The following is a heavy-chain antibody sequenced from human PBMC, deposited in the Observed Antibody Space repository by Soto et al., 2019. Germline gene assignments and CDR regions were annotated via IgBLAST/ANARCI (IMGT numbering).Heavy chain of an antibody. V-gene: IGHV3-23*01. Sequence: GGSLRLSCAASGFTFSSYAMSWVRQAPGKGLEWVSAISGSGGSTYYADSVKGRFTISRDNSKNTLYLQMNSLRAEDTALYYCARDSNYYYGMDVWGQGTTVTVSS. J-gene: IGHJ6*02. CDR1: GFTFSSYA. CDR3: ARDSNYYYGMDV. CDR2: ISGSGGST.